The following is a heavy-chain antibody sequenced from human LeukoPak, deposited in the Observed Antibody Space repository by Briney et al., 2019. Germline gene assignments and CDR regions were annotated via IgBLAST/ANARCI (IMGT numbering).Heavy chain of an antibody. CDR3: GRDGWQACYIDI. D-gene: IGHD6-19*01. Sequence: SETLSLTCVVYGESFSGYSWSWIRQPPGKGLEWIGEINQRRNSNYNPSLKSRVTISIDTSKKQFSLKLGSVTAADTAVYYCGRDGWQACYIDIWGRGTLVTV. J-gene: IGHJ2*01. CDR1: GESFSGYS. CDR2: INQRRNS. V-gene: IGHV4-34*01.